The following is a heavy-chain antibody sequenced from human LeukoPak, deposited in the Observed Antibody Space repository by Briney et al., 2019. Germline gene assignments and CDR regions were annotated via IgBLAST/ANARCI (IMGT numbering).Heavy chain of an antibody. CDR3: ARCSGYGMDV. D-gene: IGHD3-10*02. CDR1: GFTFSSYW. J-gene: IGHJ6*02. CDR2: MSFDGTHI. V-gene: IGHV3-30-3*01. Sequence: GGSLRLSCAASGFTFSSYWMSWVRQAPGKGLEWVAVMSFDGTHIYYANSVKGRFTISRDNSKNTLYLQMNSLRDEDTAVYHCARCSGYGMDVWGQGTTVTVSS.